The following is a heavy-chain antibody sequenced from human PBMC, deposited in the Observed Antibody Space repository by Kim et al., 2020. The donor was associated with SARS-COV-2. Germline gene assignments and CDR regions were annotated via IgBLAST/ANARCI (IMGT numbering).Heavy chain of an antibody. Sequence: GGSLRLSCAASGFTFSSYGMSWVRQAPGKGLEWVSAISGSGDSTYYADSVKGRFTISRDNSKNTLYLQMNSLRGEDTAVYYCAKDRGVAVAGILGTTDYWGQGTRVTVSS. CDR3: AKDRGVAVAGILGTTDY. CDR1: GFTFSSYG. V-gene: IGHV3-23*01. D-gene: IGHD6-19*01. CDR2: ISGSGDST. J-gene: IGHJ4*02.